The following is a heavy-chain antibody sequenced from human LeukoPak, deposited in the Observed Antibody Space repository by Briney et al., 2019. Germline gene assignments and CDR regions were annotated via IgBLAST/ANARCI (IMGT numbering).Heavy chain of an antibody. CDR3: ARDLNYYDSSGYS. CDR2: IYYNGDT. Sequence: LSLICXVSGGGINSGGYYWSWIRQFPGKGLEWIGYIYYNGDTHYNPALKTRVDMSVDTSKNQFSLQLSDVTAADTAVYYCARDLNYYDSSGYSWGQGILVTVSS. D-gene: IGHD3-22*01. CDR1: GGGINSGGYY. J-gene: IGHJ4*02. V-gene: IGHV4-31*03.